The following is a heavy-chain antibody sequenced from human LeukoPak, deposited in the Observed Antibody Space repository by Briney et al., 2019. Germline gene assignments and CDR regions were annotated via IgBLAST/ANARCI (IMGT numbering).Heavy chain of an antibody. Sequence: SETLSLTCTVSGGSISSSSYYWGWIRQPPGKGLDWIGNISYSGSTYYNPSLKSRVTISVDTSKTQFSLKLSSVAAADTAVYYCASSYYYGSGSYSAADYFDYWGQGTLVTVSS. CDR2: ISYSGST. CDR3: ASSYYYGSGSYSAADYFDY. V-gene: IGHV4-39*01. CDR1: GGSISSSSYY. D-gene: IGHD3-10*01. J-gene: IGHJ4*02.